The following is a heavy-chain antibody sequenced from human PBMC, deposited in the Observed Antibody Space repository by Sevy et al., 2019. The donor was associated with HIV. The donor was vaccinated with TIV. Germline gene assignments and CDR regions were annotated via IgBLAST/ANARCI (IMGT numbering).Heavy chain of an antibody. CDR1: GFKFDDYA. Sequence: GGSLRLSCAASGFKFDDYAMQWVRQAPGKGLEWVSSINWNSGSIAYADSVRGRFTISRDKARNSLYLQMNSLRAEDKAFYYCARGYDIDVWGQGTTVTVSS. CDR2: INWNSGSI. V-gene: IGHV3-9*01. J-gene: IGHJ6*02. CDR3: ARGYDIDV.